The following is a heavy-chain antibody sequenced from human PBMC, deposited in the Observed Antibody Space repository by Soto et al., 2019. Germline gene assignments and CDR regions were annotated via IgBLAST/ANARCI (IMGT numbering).Heavy chain of an antibody. CDR1: GFTFSSYS. CDR3: ARDLWVEPELYYYGMDV. J-gene: IGHJ6*02. V-gene: IGHV3-21*04. D-gene: IGHD1-1*01. CDR2: ISRSSSYI. Sequence: LRLSCAASGFTFSSYSMNWVRQAPGKGLEWVSSISRSSSYIYYADSVKGRFTISRDNAKNSLYLQMNSLRAEDTAVYYCARDLWVEPELYYYGMDVWGQGTTVTVSS.